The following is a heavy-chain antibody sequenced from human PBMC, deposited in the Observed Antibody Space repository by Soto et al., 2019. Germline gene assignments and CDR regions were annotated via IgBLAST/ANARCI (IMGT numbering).Heavy chain of an antibody. D-gene: IGHD6-19*01. J-gene: IGHJ4*02. Sequence: HPGGSLRLSCAASGFTFSSYGMHWVRQAPGKGLEWVAVISYDGSNKYYADSVKGRFTISRDNSKNTLYLQMNSLRAEDTAVYYCAKDYSSGWLDYWGQGTLVTVSS. CDR1: GFTFSSYG. V-gene: IGHV3-30*18. CDR3: AKDYSSGWLDY. CDR2: ISYDGSNK.